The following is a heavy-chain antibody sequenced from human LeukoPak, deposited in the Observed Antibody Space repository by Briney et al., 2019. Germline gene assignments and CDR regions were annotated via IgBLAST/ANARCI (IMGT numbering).Heavy chain of an antibody. Sequence: GGSLRLSCVASGFTFSSYAMSWVRQAPGEGLEWVSGISGSGDSTYYADSVKGRFTISRDNSKNTLYLQMSTLRAEDTAVYYCARTTGCSSTSCYVNFWGQGTLVTVSS. CDR1: GFTFSSYA. CDR2: ISGSGDST. V-gene: IGHV3-23*01. CDR3: ARTTGCSSTSCYVNF. J-gene: IGHJ4*02. D-gene: IGHD2-2*01.